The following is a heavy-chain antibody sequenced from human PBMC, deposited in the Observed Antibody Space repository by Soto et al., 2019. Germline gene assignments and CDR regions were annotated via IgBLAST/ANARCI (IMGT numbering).Heavy chain of an antibody. D-gene: IGHD2-15*01. CDR2: IFYSGST. J-gene: IGHJ6*02. CDR3: ARHLTYCSAGSCYSDFPYYGMDV. V-gene: IGHV4-39*01. Sequence: SETLSLTCTVSGGSISSSSYFWGWIRQPPGKGLEWIGSIFYSGSTYYNPSLKSRVTISVDTSKNQFSLKLSSVTAADTAVYYCARHLTYCSAGSCYSDFPYYGMDVWGQGTTVTVSS. CDR1: GGSISSSSYF.